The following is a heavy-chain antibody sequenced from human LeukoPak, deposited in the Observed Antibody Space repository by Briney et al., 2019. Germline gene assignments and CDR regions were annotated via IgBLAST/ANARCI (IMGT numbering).Heavy chain of an antibody. Sequence: GGSLSLSCAASGFTFSSYAMSWVRQAPGRGLEWVSAISSSGYNTYYADSVKGRFTISRDNSENTLYLHVNSLTAEDTALYYCAKDRSGGTTTTVMVAWGQGTRVTVSS. J-gene: IGHJ5*02. V-gene: IGHV3-23*01. CDR3: AKDRSGGTTTTVMVA. CDR2: ISSSGYNT. CDR1: GFTFSSYA. D-gene: IGHD4-17*01.